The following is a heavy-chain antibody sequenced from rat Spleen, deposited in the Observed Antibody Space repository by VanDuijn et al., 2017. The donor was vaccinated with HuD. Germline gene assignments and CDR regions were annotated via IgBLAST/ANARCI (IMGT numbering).Heavy chain of an antibody. D-gene: IGHD1-11*01. V-gene: IGHV5-29*01. Sequence: EVQLVESDGGLVQPGRSLKLSCAASGFTFSDYYMAWVRQAPTKGLEWVATIKYDGTNINYRDSVKGRFTISRDNVKRTLYLQMDSLRSEDTATYYCARRPTTNYGPFDYWGQGVMVTVSS. CDR1: GFTFSDYY. CDR2: IKYDGTNI. CDR3: ARRPTTNYGPFDY. J-gene: IGHJ2*01.